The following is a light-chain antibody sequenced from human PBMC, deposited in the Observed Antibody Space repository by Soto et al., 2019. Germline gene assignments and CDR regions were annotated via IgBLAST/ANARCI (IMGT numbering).Light chain of an antibody. J-gene: IGKJ5*01. CDR1: QSVSSSY. CDR3: QQRMNWPLT. CDR2: GAS. V-gene: IGKV3D-20*02. Sequence: EVVLTQSPGTLSLSPGQRATLSCRASQSVSSSYLAWYQQKPGQAPRLLIYGASSRATGIPDRFSGSGSGTDFTLTISSLEPEDFALYYCQQRMNWPLTFGQGTRLEIK.